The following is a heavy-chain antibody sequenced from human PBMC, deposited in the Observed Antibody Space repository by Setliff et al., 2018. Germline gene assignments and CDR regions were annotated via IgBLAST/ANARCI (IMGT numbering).Heavy chain of an antibody. J-gene: IGHJ4*02. CDR2: IKQDGSEK. CDR3: ARDIRDRTVASDY. V-gene: IGHV3-7*01. Sequence: GGSLRLSCAASGFTFSTYWMSWVRQAPGKGLEWVANIKQDGSEKYYVDSVKGRFSISRDNAKNSLYLQMNSLRAEDTAVYYCARDIRDRTVASDYWGQGTLVTVSS. CDR1: GFTFSTYW. D-gene: IGHD4-17*01.